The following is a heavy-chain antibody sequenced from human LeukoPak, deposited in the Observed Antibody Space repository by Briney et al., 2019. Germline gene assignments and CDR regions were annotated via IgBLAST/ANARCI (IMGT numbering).Heavy chain of an antibody. D-gene: IGHD3-22*01. CDR2: IFYSGST. CDR3: ARDNGRGYYFYWYFDL. CDR1: GGSISTSSYY. V-gene: IGHV4-39*07. Sequence: SETLSLTCTVSGGSISTSSYYWGWVRQPPGKGLEWIGNIFYSGSTYYSPSLKSRVTISVDTSKNQFSLKLSSVTAADTAVYYCARDNGRGYYFYWYFDLWGRGTPVTVSS. J-gene: IGHJ2*01.